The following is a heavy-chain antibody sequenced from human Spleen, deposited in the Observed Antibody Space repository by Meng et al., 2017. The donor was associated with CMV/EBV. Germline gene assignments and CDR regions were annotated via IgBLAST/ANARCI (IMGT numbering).Heavy chain of an antibody. CDR1: GFTFSSYE. CDR2: ISSSGSTK. CDR3: AREAGIVGSRSAFDI. Sequence: GGSLRLSCAASGFTFSSYEMNWVRQAPGKGLEWVSYISSSGSTKHYADSVKGRFTISRDNAKNSLYLQMNSLRAEDKAAYYCAREAGIVGSRSAFDIWGQGTMVTVSS. V-gene: IGHV3-48*03. J-gene: IGHJ3*02. D-gene: IGHD1-26*01.